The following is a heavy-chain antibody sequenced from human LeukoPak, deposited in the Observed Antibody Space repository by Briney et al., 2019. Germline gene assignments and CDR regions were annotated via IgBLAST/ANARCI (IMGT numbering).Heavy chain of an antibody. J-gene: IGHJ5*02. CDR2: LIPILGIA. CDR1: GGTFSSYA. D-gene: IGHD3-10*01. V-gene: IGHV1-69*04. Sequence: ASVTVSCKASGGTFSSYASSWVRQAPGQGLEWMGRLIPILGIANYAQKFQGRVTITADKSTSTAYMELSSLRSEDTAVYYCAREDQTPYGSGSYSQLFGFDPWGQGTLVTVSS. CDR3: AREDQTPYGSGSYSQLFGFDP.